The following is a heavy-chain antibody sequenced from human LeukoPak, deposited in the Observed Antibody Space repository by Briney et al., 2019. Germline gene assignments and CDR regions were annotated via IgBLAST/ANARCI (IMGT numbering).Heavy chain of an antibody. CDR2: IYYSGST. V-gene: IGHV4-39*07. J-gene: IGHJ3*02. CDR1: GGSISSSSYY. D-gene: IGHD6-13*01. CDR3: ARDLTEGGYDSYSSSWYGHDAFDI. Sequence: SETLSLTCTVSGGSISSSSYYWGWIRQPPGKGLEWIGSIYYSGSTYYNPSLKSRVTISVDTSKNQFSMKLSSVTAADTAVYYCARDLTEGGYDSYSSSWYGHDAFDIWGQGTMVTVSS.